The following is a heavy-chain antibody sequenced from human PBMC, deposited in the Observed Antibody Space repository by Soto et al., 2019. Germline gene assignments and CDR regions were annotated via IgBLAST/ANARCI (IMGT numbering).Heavy chain of an antibody. J-gene: IGHJ5*01. CDR1: GDTSTSYY. CDR3: ASDFSDSVGYTWLHS. V-gene: IGHV4-59*01. CDR2: IHNSGTS. Sequence: SETLSLTCTVSGDTSTSYYWGWIRQAPGKGLEWIGHIHNSGTSTHNPSLNGRVTISIEMSKKQFSLKLTSLTSADTAVYYCASDFSDSVGYTWLHSWSQGTMVTVSS. D-gene: IGHD3-22*01.